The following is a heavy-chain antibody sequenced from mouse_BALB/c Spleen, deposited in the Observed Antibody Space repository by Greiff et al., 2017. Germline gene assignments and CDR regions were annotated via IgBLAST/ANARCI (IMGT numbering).Heavy chain of an antibody. CDR1: GYSITSDYA. V-gene: IGHV3-2*02. CDR2: ISYSGST. Sequence: VQLKESGPGLVKPSQSLSLTCTVTGYSITSDYAWNWIRQFPGNKLEWMGYISYSGSTSYNPSLKSRISITRDTSKNQFFLQLNSVTTEDTATYYCARGEGLLPFAYWGQGTLVTVSA. CDR3: ARGEGLLPFAY. D-gene: IGHD2-3*01. J-gene: IGHJ3*01.